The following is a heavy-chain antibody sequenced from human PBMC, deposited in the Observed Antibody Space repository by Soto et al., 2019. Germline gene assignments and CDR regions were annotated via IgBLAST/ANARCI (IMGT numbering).Heavy chain of an antibody. J-gene: IGHJ6*02. V-gene: IGHV1-69*12. CDR2: IIPVFGTP. D-gene: IGHD3-22*01. CDR1: GGSLSNYG. Sequence: QVQLVQSGAEVKKPGSSVKVSCKASGGSLSNYGISWVRQAPGQGLEWRGAIIPVFGTPNYAQKFQDRVTITADESTTIVYMEVRGLTSEDTAMYYCARGDATKIVVTTYYGMDVWGQGTTVTVSS. CDR3: ARGDATKIVVTTYYGMDV.